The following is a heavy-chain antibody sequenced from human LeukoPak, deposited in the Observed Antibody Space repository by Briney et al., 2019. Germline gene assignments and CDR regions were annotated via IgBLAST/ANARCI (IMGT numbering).Heavy chain of an antibody. V-gene: IGHV1-46*01. CDR3: ARDGEIIGYSYGFYYFDY. CDR1: GYTFTSYY. J-gene: IGHJ4*02. D-gene: IGHD5-18*01. Sequence: ASVKGSCKASGYTFTSYYMHWVRQAPGQGLEWMGIINPSGGSTSYAQKFQGRVTMTRDTSTSTVYMELSSLRSEDTAVYYCARDGEIIGYSYGFYYFDYWGQGTLVTVSS. CDR2: INPSGGST.